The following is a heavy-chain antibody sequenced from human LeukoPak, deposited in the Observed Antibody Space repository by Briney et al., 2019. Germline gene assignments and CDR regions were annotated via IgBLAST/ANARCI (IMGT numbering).Heavy chain of an antibody. V-gene: IGHV3-7*01. CDR1: GFTFSIYW. CDR2: IKQDGSEK. J-gene: IGHJ4*02. D-gene: IGHD2-2*01. CDR3: ARDRSRYCSSTSCPRAPSDY. Sequence: GGSLRLSCAASGFTFSIYWTSWVRQAAGKGLEWVAGIKQDGSEKYYVDSVKGRFTISRDNAKNSLYLQMNSLRAEDTAVYYCARDRSRYCSSTSCPRAPSDYWGQGTLVTVSS.